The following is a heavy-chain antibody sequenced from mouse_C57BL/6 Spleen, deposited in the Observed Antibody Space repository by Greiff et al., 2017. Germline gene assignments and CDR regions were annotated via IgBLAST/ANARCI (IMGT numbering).Heavy chain of an antibody. CDR3: ARGDYYGSSPPGFAY. Sequence: VQLQQPGAELVRPGSSVKLSCKASGYTFTSYGMHWVKQRPIQGLEWIGNIDPSDSETHYNQKFKDKATLTVDKSSSNAYMQLSSLASEDSAVYYCARGDYYGSSPPGFAYWGQGTLVTVSA. CDR2: IDPSDSET. J-gene: IGHJ3*01. D-gene: IGHD1-1*01. V-gene: IGHV1-52*01. CDR1: GYTFTSYG.